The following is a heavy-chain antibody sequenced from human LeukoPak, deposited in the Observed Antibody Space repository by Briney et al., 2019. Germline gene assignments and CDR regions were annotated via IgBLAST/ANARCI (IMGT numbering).Heavy chain of an antibody. D-gene: IGHD1-26*01. CDR1: GFTFSSHT. J-gene: IGHJ4*02. CDR2: VSSNVNKM. CDR3: ARDRAAEH. Sequence: GGSLRLSCAASGFTFSSHTMNWVRQAPGKGLEWVACVSSNVNKMYYAESVRGRFTVSRDNAGNSLSLQMDSLRAEDTAVYYCARDRAAEHWGQGTLVTVSS. V-gene: IGHV3-21*04.